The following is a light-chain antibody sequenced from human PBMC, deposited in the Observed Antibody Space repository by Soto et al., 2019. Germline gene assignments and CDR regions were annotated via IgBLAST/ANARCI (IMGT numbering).Light chain of an antibody. CDR2: GAS. Sequence: EIVMTQSPATLSVSPGEKATLSCRASQSVTSYLAWYQQTPGQAPRLLIQGASARATDVPARFSGSGSGTEFTLTISSLQSEDFAVYYCQQCSNWPWTFGQGTKVEI. CDR3: QQCSNWPWT. J-gene: IGKJ1*01. V-gene: IGKV3-15*01. CDR1: QSVTSY.